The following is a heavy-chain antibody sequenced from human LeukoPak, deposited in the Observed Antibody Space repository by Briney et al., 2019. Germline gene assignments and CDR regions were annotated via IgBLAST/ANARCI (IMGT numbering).Heavy chain of an antibody. CDR1: GGSISSGDYY. V-gene: IGHV4-30-4*08. J-gene: IGHJ6*03. Sequence: PSQTLSLTCTVSGGSISSGDYYWSWIRQPPGKGLEWNGYIYYSGSTYYNPSLKSRVTISVDTSKNQFSLKLSSVTAADTAVYYCARGRIDYYYYMDVWGKGTTVTVSS. CDR3: ARGRIDYYYYMDV. CDR2: IYYSGST.